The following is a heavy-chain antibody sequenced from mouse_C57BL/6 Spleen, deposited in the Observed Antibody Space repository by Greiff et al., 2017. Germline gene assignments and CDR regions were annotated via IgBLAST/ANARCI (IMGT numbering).Heavy chain of an antibody. CDR3: AHITTVVATRGAMDY. Sequence: EVQLQQSGPELVKPGASVKISCKASGYSFTDYNMNWVKQSNGKSLEWIGVINPNYGTTSYNQKFKGKATLTVDQSSSTAYMQLNSLTSEDSAVYDCAHITTVVATRGAMDYWGQGTSVTVSS. CDR1: GYSFTDYN. D-gene: IGHD1-1*01. J-gene: IGHJ4*01. CDR2: INPNYGTT. V-gene: IGHV1-39*01.